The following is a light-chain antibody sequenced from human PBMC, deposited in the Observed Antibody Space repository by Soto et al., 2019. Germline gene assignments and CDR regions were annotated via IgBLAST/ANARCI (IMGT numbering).Light chain of an antibody. CDR2: GNS. CDR1: SSNIGAGYD. Sequence: QSVLTQPPSVSGAPGQRVTISCTGSSSNIGAGYDVHWYQQLPGTAPKLLIYGNSNRPSGVPDRFSGSKSCTSASLAITGLQAEDEADYYCQSYDRSLSGWVFGGGTKLTVL. CDR3: QSYDRSLSGWV. V-gene: IGLV1-40*01. J-gene: IGLJ3*02.